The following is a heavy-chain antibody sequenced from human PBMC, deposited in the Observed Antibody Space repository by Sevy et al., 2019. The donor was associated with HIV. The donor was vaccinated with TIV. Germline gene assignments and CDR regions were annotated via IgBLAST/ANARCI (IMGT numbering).Heavy chain of an antibody. V-gene: IGHV2-5*01. CDR1: GFSLSTDGEG. Sequence: SGPTLVNPTQTLTLTCTFSGFSLSTDGEGVGWIRQPPGKALEWLALIYWNDSKRYSPSLKIRVTITKDTSKTQVVLTMTNMDPVDTATYYCAHRLVVGTTQIDTFDVWGQGTMVTVSS. J-gene: IGHJ3*01. CDR2: IYWNDSK. D-gene: IGHD1-26*01. CDR3: AHRLVVGTTQIDTFDV.